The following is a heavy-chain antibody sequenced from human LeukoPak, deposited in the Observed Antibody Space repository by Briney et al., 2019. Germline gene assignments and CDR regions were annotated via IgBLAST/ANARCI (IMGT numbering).Heavy chain of an antibody. D-gene: IGHD3-22*01. J-gene: IGHJ4*02. CDR2: INAGNGNT. Sequence: ASVKVSCKASGYTFTSYAMHWVRQAPGQRLEWMGWINAGNGNTKYSQKFQGRVTITRDTSASTAYTELSSLRSEDTAVYYCARDRAYYYDSSGYPDYWGQGTLVTVSS. CDR1: GYTFTSYA. V-gene: IGHV1-3*01. CDR3: ARDRAYYYDSSGYPDY.